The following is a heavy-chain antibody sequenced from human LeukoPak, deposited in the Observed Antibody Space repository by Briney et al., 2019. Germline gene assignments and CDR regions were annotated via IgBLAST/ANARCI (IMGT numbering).Heavy chain of an antibody. CDR1: GGSICSGSCY. V-gene: IGHV4-61*02. D-gene: IGHD6-13*01. CDR2: SYTSGST. CDR3: ARDSGLAAAGIGY. Sequence: PSETLSLTCTVSGGSICSGSCYWSSIRQPAGKGLEWIGRSYTSGSTNYNPSLKTRVTISVDTSKNQFSLKLSSVTAADTAGYYCARDSGLAAAGIGYWGQGTLVTVSS. J-gene: IGHJ4*02.